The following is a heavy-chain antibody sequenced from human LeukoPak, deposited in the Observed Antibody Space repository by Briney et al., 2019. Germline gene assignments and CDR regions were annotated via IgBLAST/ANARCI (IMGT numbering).Heavy chain of an antibody. CDR2: IGTEADT. J-gene: IGHJ2*01. CDR3: ARGVRPPPYTTDSWYYTY. D-gene: IGHD6-13*01. CDR1: GFTFSNSD. V-gene: IGHV3-13*01. Sequence: PGRSLRLSCAASGFTFSNSDMHWVRQTTGKGLEWVSTIGTEADTFYPGSVKGRFTISRDNAKNSLYLQMNSLRAGDTAVCYCARGVRPPPYTTDSWYYTYWGRGTLVTVSS.